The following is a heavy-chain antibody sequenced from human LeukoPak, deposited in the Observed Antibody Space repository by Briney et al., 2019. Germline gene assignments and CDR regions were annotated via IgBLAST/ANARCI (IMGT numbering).Heavy chain of an antibody. V-gene: IGHV3-23*01. CDR2: IRGDGNYI. CDR1: GFTFTNYA. J-gene: IGHJ4*02. CDR3: AKNRGTGMAFYDY. D-gene: IGHD5-18*01. Sequence: GGSLRLSCAASGFTFTNYAMTWVSQAPGKGLEWVSAIRGDGNYIFYGDSVKGRFTSSRDNSKSTLYLQMINLRAEDTAVYYCAKNRGTGMAFYDYWGQGTQVTVSS.